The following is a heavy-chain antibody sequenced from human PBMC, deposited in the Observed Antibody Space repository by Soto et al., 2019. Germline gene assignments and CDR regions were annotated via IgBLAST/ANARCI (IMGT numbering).Heavy chain of an antibody. Sequence: GEALKISCKGSGYSFTNYWIGWVRQMPGKELKWIGIIYPEDSETRYSPSFQGLVTISVDKSISSAYLQWYSLLASDTSIYFCATPGYCSGLSCYDTLDYWGQGSPVSVSS. CDR1: GYSFTNYW. CDR2: IYPEDSET. CDR3: ATPGYCSGLSCYDTLDY. V-gene: IGHV5-51*01. D-gene: IGHD2-15*01. J-gene: IGHJ4*02.